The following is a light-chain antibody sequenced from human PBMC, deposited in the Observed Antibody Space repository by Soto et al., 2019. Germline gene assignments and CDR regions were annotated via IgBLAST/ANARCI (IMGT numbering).Light chain of an antibody. V-gene: IGKV1-5*01. CDR2: DAS. J-gene: IGKJ1*01. CDR3: QQYNSYSWT. CDR1: QSISSW. Sequence: DIQVTKSPSTLSATVGDRVTITCRASQSISSWLAWYQQKPGKAPKLLIYDASSLESGVPSRFSGSGSGTEFTLTISSLQPDDFATYYCQQYNSYSWTFGQGAKV.